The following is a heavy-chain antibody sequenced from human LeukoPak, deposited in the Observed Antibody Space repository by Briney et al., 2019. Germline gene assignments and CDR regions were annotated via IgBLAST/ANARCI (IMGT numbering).Heavy chain of an antibody. CDR1: GGSISSYY. J-gene: IGHJ4*02. Sequence: SETLSLTCTVSGGSISSYYWSWIRQPPGKGLEWIGEINHSGSTNYNPSLKSRVTISVDTSKNQFSLKLSSVTAADTAVYYCARVSSGWYNHFDYWGQGTLVTVSS. CDR3: ARVSSGWYNHFDY. V-gene: IGHV4-34*01. D-gene: IGHD6-19*01. CDR2: INHSGST.